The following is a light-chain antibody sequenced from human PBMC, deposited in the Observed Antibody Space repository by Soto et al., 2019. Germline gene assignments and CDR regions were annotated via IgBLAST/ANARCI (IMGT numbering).Light chain of an antibody. CDR2: DAS. Sequence: EIVLTQSPATLSLSPGERATLSCRASQSVSSYLAWYQQKPGQAPRLLIYDASNRATGIPARFSGSWSRTVFTLTISSLDPEDVAVYYCQQRSNWLTFGGGTKVEIK. V-gene: IGKV3-11*01. CDR1: QSVSSY. J-gene: IGKJ4*01. CDR3: QQRSNWLT.